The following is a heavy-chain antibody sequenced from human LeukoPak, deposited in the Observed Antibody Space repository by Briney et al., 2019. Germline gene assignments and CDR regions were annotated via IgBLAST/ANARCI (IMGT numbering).Heavy chain of an antibody. V-gene: IGHV4-59*01. Sequence: SETLSLTCTVSGGSISSYYWSWIRQPPGKGLEWIGYIYYSGSTNYNPSPKSRVTISVDTSKNQFSLKLSSVTAADTAVYYCARGQWLFGDYYFDYWGQGTLVTVSS. D-gene: IGHD6-19*01. CDR1: GGSISSYY. J-gene: IGHJ4*02. CDR2: IYYSGST. CDR3: ARGQWLFGDYYFDY.